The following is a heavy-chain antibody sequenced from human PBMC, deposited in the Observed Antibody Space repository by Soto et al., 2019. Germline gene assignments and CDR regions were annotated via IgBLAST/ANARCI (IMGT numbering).Heavy chain of an antibody. J-gene: IGHJ4*02. V-gene: IGHV3-21*01. Sequence: DLVESGGGLAKPGGALRLSCTDSGFTFSSHTMNWVRQAPGKGLEWVSSISATGSDIYYGDSVMGRFTISRDNAKNSLYLQLKNLRVEDTAVYYCAGGYDVVRVPVAIRVGYFDHWGQGTVVTVSS. CDR3: AGGYDVVRVPVAIRVGYFDH. D-gene: IGHD3-16*01. CDR1: GFTFSSHT. CDR2: ISATGSDI.